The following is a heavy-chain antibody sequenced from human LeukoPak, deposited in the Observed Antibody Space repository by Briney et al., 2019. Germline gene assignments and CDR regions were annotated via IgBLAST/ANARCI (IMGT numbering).Heavy chain of an antibody. D-gene: IGHD1/OR15-1a*01. CDR1: AFIFSGHW. CDR3: TTVGIWNMVIGEDR. V-gene: IGHV3-7*03. CDR2: IKEDGSER. J-gene: IGHJ5*02. Sequence: GGSLRLSCEGSAFIFSGHWMNWVRQTPGKGLEWVASIKEDGSERQYVDSVKGRFSISRDNTKGSLFLQLNSLRAEDTAVYYCTTVGIWNMVIGEDRWGQGTLVAVSS.